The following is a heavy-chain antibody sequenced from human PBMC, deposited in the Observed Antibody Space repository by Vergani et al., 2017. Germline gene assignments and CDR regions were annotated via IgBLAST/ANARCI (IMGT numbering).Heavy chain of an antibody. CDR2: ISDRGSIT. D-gene: IGHD2/OR15-2a*01. J-gene: IGHJ4*02. Sequence: EVHLSQSGGGFVQPGGSLTLSCADSGFTFANYAMTWVRQVPGMGLEWVAAISDRGSITYHADSVKGRFTVSRDSAKNSMYLQMNSLRAEDTAVYYCARDTYRFFDFWGQGTLVTVSS. CDR3: ARDTYRFFDF. V-gene: IGHV3-23*01. CDR1: GFTFANYA.